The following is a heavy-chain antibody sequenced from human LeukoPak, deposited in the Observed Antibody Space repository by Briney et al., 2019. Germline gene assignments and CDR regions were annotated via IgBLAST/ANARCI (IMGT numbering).Heavy chain of an antibody. J-gene: IGHJ3*01. D-gene: IGHD3-10*01. Sequence: SETLSLTCAVSGYSINTGYYWGWIRQPPGKGLEWIGSIYRSGSAYYNPPLESRVTGSVDTSKNQFSLRLTSVTAADTAVYFCARHYLQPGAFDVWGQGTLVTVSS. CDR2: IYRSGSA. CDR3: ARHYLQPGAFDV. V-gene: IGHV4-38-2*01. CDR1: GYSINTGYY.